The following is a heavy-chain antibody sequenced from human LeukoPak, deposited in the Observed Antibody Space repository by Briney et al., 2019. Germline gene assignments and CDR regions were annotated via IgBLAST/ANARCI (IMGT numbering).Heavy chain of an antibody. J-gene: IGHJ4*02. CDR2: IYYSGST. V-gene: IGHV4-59*01. CDR1: GGSISSYY. D-gene: IGHD6-6*01. CDR3: ARGVHGRSYYFDY. Sequence: SETLSLTCTVAGGSISSYYWSWIRQPPGKGLEWIGYIYYSGSTSYNPSLKSRVTISVDTSKNQFSLKLSSVTAADTAVYCCARGVHGRSYYFDYWGQGTLVTVSS.